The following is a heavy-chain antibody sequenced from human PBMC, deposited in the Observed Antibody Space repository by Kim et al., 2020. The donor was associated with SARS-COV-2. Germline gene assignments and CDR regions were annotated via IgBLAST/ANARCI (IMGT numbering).Heavy chain of an antibody. Sequence: GGSLRLSCAASGFTFSSYAMSWVRQAPGKGLEWVSAISGSGGSTYYADSVKGRFTISRDNSKNTLYLQMNSLRAEDTAVYYCANEASGWYLGYYYYGMDVWGQGTTVTVSS. D-gene: IGHD6-19*01. V-gene: IGHV3-23*01. J-gene: IGHJ6*02. CDR2: ISGSGGST. CDR3: ANEASGWYLGYYYYGMDV. CDR1: GFTFSSYA.